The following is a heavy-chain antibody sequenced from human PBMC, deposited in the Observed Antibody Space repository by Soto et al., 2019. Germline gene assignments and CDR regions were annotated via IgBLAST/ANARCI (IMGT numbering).Heavy chain of an antibody. Sequence: SETLSLTCTVSGGSISSYYWSWIRQPPGKGLEWIGYIYYSGSTNYNPSLKSRVTISVDTSKNQFSLKLSSVTAADTAVYYCARGASGYSYRSPAFDSWGQGTLVTVSS. J-gene: IGHJ4*02. D-gene: IGHD5-18*01. CDR3: ARGASGYSYRSPAFDS. CDR2: IYYSGST. CDR1: GGSISSYY. V-gene: IGHV4-59*08.